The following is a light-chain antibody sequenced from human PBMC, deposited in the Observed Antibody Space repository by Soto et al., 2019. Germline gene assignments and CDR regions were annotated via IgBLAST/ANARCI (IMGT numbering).Light chain of an antibody. V-gene: IGLV2-14*01. CDR1: SSDVGGYNY. CDR3: SSYTSSSTLGV. CDR2: DVS. J-gene: IGLJ7*01. Sequence: QSALTQPASVSGSPGQSITLSCTGTSSDVGGYNYVSWYQQHPGKAPKLMIYDVSNRPSGVSNRFSGSKSGNTASLTISGLQVENEADYYCSSYTSSSTLGVFGGGTQLTVL.